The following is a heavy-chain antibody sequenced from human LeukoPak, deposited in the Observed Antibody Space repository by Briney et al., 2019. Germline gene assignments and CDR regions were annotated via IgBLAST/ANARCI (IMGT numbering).Heavy chain of an antibody. CDR3: ARDFAGGYYYGSGSYYEVY. V-gene: IGHV3-21*01. CDR2: ISTSSNYI. D-gene: IGHD3-10*01. J-gene: IGHJ4*02. CDR1: GFTFSSYS. Sequence: GSLRLSCAASGFTFSSYSMNWVRQAPGKGLEWVSSISTSSNYIYYADSVKGRFTISRDNAKNSLYLQMNSLRAEDTAVYYCARDFAGGYYYGSGSYYEVYWGQGTLVTVSS.